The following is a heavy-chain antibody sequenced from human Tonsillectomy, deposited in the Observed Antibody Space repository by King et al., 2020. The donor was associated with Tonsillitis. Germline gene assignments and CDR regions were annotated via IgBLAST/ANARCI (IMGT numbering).Heavy chain of an antibody. CDR1: GLTFSDYY. CDR3: ATSGGYCSSTSCYLGAFDI. Sequence: VQLVESGGGFVKPGGSLRLSCAASGLTFSDYYMSWIRQALGKGREWVSYISRRSTYTNDAESVEGRFTIARDNAKNSVYLQMNSLRADDTAVYYCATSGGYCSSTSCYLGAFDIWGQGTMVTVSS. V-gene: IGHV3-11*05. D-gene: IGHD2-2*01. CDR2: ISRRSTYT. J-gene: IGHJ3*02.